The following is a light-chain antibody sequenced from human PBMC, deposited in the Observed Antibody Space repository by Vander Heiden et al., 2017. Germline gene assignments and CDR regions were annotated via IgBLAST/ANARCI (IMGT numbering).Light chain of an antibody. Sequence: ALTQPAPVSGLPGQSITISCTGTTSDVGRYNLVSWYQQQPGKVPKLIIFEVTTRPSGVSHRFSGSRSTYTASLTISGLQAEDEAYYYCCSYADTHLVFGGGTKVTVL. V-gene: IGLV2-23*02. CDR1: TSDVGRYNL. J-gene: IGLJ2*01. CDR2: EVT. CDR3: CSYADTHLV.